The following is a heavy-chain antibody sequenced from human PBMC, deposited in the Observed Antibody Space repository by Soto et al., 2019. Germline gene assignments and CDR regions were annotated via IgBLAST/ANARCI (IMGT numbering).Heavy chain of an antibody. CDR1: CGSISSYY. J-gene: IGHJ4*02. CDR2: IYYSGST. CDR3: ARVGPTATRLRLGELSAYFDY. V-gene: IGHV4-59*01. D-gene: IGHD3-16*02. Sequence: PSETLSLTCTVSCGSISSYYWSWIRQPPGKGLEWIGYIYYSGSTNYNPSLKSRVTISVDTSKNQFSLKLSSVTAADTAVYYCARVGPTATRLRLGELSAYFDYWGQGTLVTVSS.